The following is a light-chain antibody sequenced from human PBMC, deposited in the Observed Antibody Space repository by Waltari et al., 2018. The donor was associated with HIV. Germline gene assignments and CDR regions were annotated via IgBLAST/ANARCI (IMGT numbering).Light chain of an antibody. CDR2: DDR. J-gene: IGLJ1*01. Sequence: SYVLTQPPSVAVAPGQTARITCGGNNIGSKSVHWYQQKPGQAPVLVVYDDRDRPSGIPERFSGSNFGNTATLTISRVEAGDQADYYCHLWDRDTDHYVFGTGNKVTVL. CDR3: HLWDRDTDHYV. CDR1: NIGSKS. V-gene: IGLV3-21*02.